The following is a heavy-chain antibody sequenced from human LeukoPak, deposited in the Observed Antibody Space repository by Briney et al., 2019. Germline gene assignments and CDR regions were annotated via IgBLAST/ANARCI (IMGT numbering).Heavy chain of an antibody. CDR2: ISSSSSYI. J-gene: IGHJ4*02. CDR3: ARLSGTTVTVDY. D-gene: IGHD4-11*01. V-gene: IGHV3-21*01. CDR1: GFTFSSYS. Sequence: PGGSLRLSCAASGFTFSSYSMSWVRQAPGKGLEWVSSISSSSSYIYYADSVKGRFTISRDNAKNSLYLQMNSLRAEDTAVYYCARLSGTTVTVDYWGQGTLVTVSS.